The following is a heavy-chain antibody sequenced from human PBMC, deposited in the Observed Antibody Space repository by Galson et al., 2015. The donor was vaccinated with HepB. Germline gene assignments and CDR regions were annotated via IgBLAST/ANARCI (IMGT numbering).Heavy chain of an antibody. V-gene: IGHV1-18*01. CDR2: ISAYNGNT. CDR1: GYTFTSYG. CDR3: AGGDPLGYDILTGYYYYGMDV. Sequence: SVKVSCKASGYTFTSYGISWVRQAPGQGLEWMGWISAYNGNTNYAQKLQGRVTMTTDTSTSTAYMELRSLRSDDTAVYYCAGGDPLGYDILTGYYYYGMDVWGQGTTVTVSS. J-gene: IGHJ6*02. D-gene: IGHD3-9*01.